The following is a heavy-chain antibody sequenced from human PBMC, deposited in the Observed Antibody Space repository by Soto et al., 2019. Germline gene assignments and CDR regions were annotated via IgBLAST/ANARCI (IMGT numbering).Heavy chain of an antibody. V-gene: IGHV3-23*01. Sequence: GSLRLSCAASGFSFSSYVMTWVRQAPGKGLEWVSSISGSGESTYYADSVKGRFTVSRDNSKNTVYLQMNSLRAEDTAVYYCAKGRAVIRYFDWLLYLSAFDYWGQGTLVTVSS. D-gene: IGHD3-9*01. CDR3: AKGRAVIRYFDWLLYLSAFDY. J-gene: IGHJ4*02. CDR2: ISGSGEST. CDR1: GFSFSSYV.